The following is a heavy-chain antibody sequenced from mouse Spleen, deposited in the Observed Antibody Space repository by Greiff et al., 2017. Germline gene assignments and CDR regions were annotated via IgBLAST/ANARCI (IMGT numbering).Heavy chain of an antibody. Sequence: VQLKQSGPELVKPGASVKMSCKASGYTFTDYNMHWVKQSHGKSLEWIGYINPNNGGTSYNQKFKGKATLTADKSSSTAYMQLSSLTSEDSAVYYCARNVLYGSSLYYAMDYWGQGTSVTVSS. V-gene: IGHV1-22*01. J-gene: IGHJ4*01. CDR3: ARNVLYGSSLYYAMDY. CDR1: GYTFTDYN. D-gene: IGHD1-1*01. CDR2: INPNNGGT.